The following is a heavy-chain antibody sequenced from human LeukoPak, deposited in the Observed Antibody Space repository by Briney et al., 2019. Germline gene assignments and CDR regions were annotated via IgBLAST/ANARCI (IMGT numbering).Heavy chain of an antibody. V-gene: IGHV3-48*01. J-gene: IGHJ4*02. CDR2: ISSSSSTI. CDR1: GFTFSSYS. Sequence: GGSLRLSCAASGFTFSSYSMNWVRQAPGKGLEWVSYISSSSSTIYHADSVKGRFTISRDNAKNSLYLQMNSLRAEDTAVYYCAREIEYSSSSDFDYWGQGTLVTVSS. CDR3: AREIEYSSSSDFDY. D-gene: IGHD6-6*01.